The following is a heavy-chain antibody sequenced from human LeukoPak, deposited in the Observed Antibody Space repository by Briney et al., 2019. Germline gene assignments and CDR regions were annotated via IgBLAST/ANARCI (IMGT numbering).Heavy chain of an antibody. CDR3: AKDRMVYGDYYFDY. Sequence: GSLRLSCAASGFTFSLYNMNWVRQAPGKGLEWVAFIRYDGSNKYYADSVKGRFTISRDNSKNTLYLQMNSLRAEDTAVYYCAKDRMVYGDYYFDYWGQGTLVTVSS. V-gene: IGHV3-30*02. CDR1: GFTFSLYN. J-gene: IGHJ4*02. D-gene: IGHD4-17*01. CDR2: IRYDGSNK.